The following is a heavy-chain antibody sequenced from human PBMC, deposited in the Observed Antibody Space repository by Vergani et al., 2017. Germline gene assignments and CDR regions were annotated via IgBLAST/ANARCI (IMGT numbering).Heavy chain of an antibody. CDR1: GFTFGDYA. V-gene: IGHV3-49*04. CDR3: MGENRRGSSSADLDY. CDR2: IRSKAYGGTT. Sequence: EVQLVESGGGLVQPGRSLRLSCTASGFTFGDYAMSWVRQAPGKGLEWVGFIRSKAYGGTTEYAASVKGRFTISRDDSKSIAYLQMNSLKTEDTAVYYCMGENRRGSSSADLDYWGQGTLVTVSS. D-gene: IGHD6-6*01. J-gene: IGHJ4*02.